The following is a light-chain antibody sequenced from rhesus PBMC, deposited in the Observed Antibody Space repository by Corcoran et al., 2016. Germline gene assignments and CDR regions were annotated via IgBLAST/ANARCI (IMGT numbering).Light chain of an antibody. J-gene: IGKJ3*01. V-gene: IGKV1-74*01. CDR2: KAS. CDR1: ENVNNY. Sequence: DIQMTQSPSSLSASVGDRVTIPCRASENVNNYLHWYQQKPGKAPKLLVYKASTLQSGVPSRFSGSGYGTDFTLTSSSLQPEDFATYYCQHSYSNPFTIGPGTKLDIK. CDR3: QHSYSNPFT.